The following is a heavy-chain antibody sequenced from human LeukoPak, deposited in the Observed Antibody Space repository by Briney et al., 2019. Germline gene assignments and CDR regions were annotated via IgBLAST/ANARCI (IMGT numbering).Heavy chain of an antibody. V-gene: IGHV1-2*02. CDR2: INPNSGGT. J-gene: IGHJ4*02. D-gene: IGHD3-22*01. Sequence: ASVKVSCKASGYTFTGYYMHWVRQAPGQGLEWMGWINPNSGGTSYAQKFQGRVTMTRDTSISTAYMELSRLRSDDTAVYYCARVATDSSGSFFDYWGQGTLVTVSS. CDR1: GYTFTGYY. CDR3: ARVATDSSGSFFDY.